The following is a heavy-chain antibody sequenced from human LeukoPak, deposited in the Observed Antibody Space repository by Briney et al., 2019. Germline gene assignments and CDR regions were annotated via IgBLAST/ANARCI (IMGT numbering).Heavy chain of an antibody. CDR1: GFTFSSYW. D-gene: IGHD5-18*01. Sequence: PGGSLRLSCAASGFTFSSYWMYWVRQAPGKGLVWVSRINSDGSSTSYADSVKGRFTISRDTAKNTLYLQMNSLRAEDTAVYYCAGGMGYTYGDNYFDYWGQGTLVTVSS. CDR3: AGGMGYTYGDNYFDY. V-gene: IGHV3-74*01. CDR2: INSDGSST. J-gene: IGHJ4*02.